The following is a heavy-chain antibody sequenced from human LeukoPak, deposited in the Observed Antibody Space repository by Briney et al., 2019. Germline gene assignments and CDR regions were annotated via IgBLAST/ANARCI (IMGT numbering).Heavy chain of an antibody. CDR2: IYHSGST. J-gene: IGHJ4*02. V-gene: IGHV4-59*12. CDR3: ARGDGYKGGYFDY. CDR1: DGSITNDD. Sequence: PSETLSLTCTVSDGSITNDDWSWIRQPPGKGLEGIGYIYHSGSTYYNPSLKSRVTISVDRSKNQFSLKLSSVTAADTAVYYCARGDGYKGGYFDYWGQGTLVTVSS. D-gene: IGHD5-12*01.